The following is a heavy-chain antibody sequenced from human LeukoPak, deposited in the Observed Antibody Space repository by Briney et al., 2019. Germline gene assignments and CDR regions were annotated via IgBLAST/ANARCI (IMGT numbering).Heavy chain of an antibody. CDR2: ISGSGGST. Sequence: GGSLRLSCAASGFTFSSYAMSWVRQAPGKGLEWVSAISGSGGSTYYANSVKGRFTISRDNSKNTLYLQMGSLRAEDMAVYYCARPQWLGSAFDIWGQGTMVTVSS. CDR3: ARPQWLGSAFDI. J-gene: IGHJ3*02. V-gene: IGHV3-64*01. CDR1: GFTFSSYA. D-gene: IGHD6-19*01.